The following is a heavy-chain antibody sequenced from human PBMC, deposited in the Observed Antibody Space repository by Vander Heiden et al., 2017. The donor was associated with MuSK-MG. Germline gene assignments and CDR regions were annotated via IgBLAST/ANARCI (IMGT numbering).Heavy chain of an antibody. Sequence: QVQLQESGPGLVKPSETLSLPCAVSGYSISSGYYWGWIRQPPGKGLEWIGSIYNSGSTYYNPSLKRRVTISVDTSKNQFSLKMSSVTAADTAVYYCARDRGVWGPGVYNWFDPWCQGTLVTVSS. CDR2: IYNSGST. V-gene: IGHV4-38-2*02. CDR1: GYSISSGYY. CDR3: ARDRGVWGPGVYNWFDP. D-gene: IGHD3-16*01. J-gene: IGHJ5*02.